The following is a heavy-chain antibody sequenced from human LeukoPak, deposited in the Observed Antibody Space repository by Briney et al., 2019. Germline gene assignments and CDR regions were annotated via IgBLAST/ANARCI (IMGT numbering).Heavy chain of an antibody. J-gene: IGHJ4*02. CDR2: ISGSGSNT. CDR1: GFTFSNYA. D-gene: IGHD5-18*01. V-gene: IGHV3-23*01. Sequence: GGSLRLSCAASGFTFSNYAMNWVRQAPGKGLEWVSTISGSGSNTYYADSVKGRFTISRDNSKNTLYLQMNSLRAEDTAVYYCANFHRGYSYGSIDYWGQGTLVTVSS. CDR3: ANFHRGYSYGSIDY.